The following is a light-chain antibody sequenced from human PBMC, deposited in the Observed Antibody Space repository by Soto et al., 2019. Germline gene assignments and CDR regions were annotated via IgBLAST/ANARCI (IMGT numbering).Light chain of an antibody. CDR3: QQIKSYPLY. CDR1: QDISSY. J-gene: IGKJ4*01. V-gene: IGKV1-9*01. Sequence: DIQLTQSPSFLSASVGDRVTITCRTSQDISSYLAWCQKKPGKAPQLLISAASTLPSGDPSRCSGSGSGTESTLTSSSLQPEDFATYYCQQIKSYPLYFGGGTKVE. CDR2: AAS.